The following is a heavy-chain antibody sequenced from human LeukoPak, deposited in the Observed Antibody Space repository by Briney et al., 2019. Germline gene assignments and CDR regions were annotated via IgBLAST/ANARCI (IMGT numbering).Heavy chain of an antibody. Sequence: SETLSLTCTVSGGSISSSGFYWGLIRQPPGKGLEWIASIYYSGSTYYNPSLKSRVTISVDTSKNQFSLKLSSVTAADTAVYYCARGPRNYGGRLDYWGQGTLVTVSS. CDR1: GGSISSSGFY. J-gene: IGHJ4*02. D-gene: IGHD4-23*01. CDR2: IYYSGST. V-gene: IGHV4-39*01. CDR3: ARGPRNYGGRLDY.